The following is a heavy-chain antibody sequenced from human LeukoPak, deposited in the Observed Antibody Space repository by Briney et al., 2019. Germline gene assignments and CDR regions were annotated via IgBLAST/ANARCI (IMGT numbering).Heavy chain of an antibody. CDR1: GGSFSGYY. CDR3: ARAPAAMASYYFDY. CDR2: INHSGST. D-gene: IGHD2-2*01. Sequence: KPSETLSLTCAVYGGSFSGYYWSWIRQPPGKGLEWIGEINHSGSTNYNPSLKSRVTISVGTSKNQFSLKLSSVTAADTAVYYCARAPAAMASYYFDYWGQGTLVTVSS. V-gene: IGHV4-34*01. J-gene: IGHJ4*02.